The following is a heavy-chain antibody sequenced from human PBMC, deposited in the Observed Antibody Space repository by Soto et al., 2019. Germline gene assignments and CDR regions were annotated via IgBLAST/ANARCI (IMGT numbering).Heavy chain of an antibody. V-gene: IGHV4-30-4*01. CDR1: GGSISSGDYY. CDR3: ARSSDGDYVDY. Sequence: LSLTCTVSGGSISSGDYYWGWIRQPPGKGLEWIGYIYYSGSTYYNPSLKSRVTISVDTSKNQFSLKLSSVTAADTAVYYCARSSDGDYVDYWGQGTLVTVSS. J-gene: IGHJ4*02. CDR2: IYYSGST. D-gene: IGHD4-17*01.